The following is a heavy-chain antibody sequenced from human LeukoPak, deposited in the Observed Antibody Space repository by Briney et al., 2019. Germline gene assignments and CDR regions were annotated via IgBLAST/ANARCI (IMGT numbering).Heavy chain of an antibody. V-gene: IGHV3-74*01. J-gene: IGHJ6*02. CDR2: INSDGSST. Sequence: GSLRLSCAASGFTFSSYWMHWVRQAPGKGLVWVSRINSDGSSTSYADSVKGRFTISRDNAKNTLYLQMNSLRAEDTAVYYCARGTPSSSGWLYYGMDVWGQGTTVTVSS. CDR3: ARGTPSSSGWLYYGMDV. CDR1: GFTFSSYW. D-gene: IGHD6-19*01.